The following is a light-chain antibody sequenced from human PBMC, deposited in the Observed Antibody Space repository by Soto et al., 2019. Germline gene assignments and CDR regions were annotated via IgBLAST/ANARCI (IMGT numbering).Light chain of an antibody. CDR3: TSYSISNTPPVI. Sequence: QSALTQPASVSGSPGQSITISCTGTSSDVGGYNYVSWYQHHPGKAPKLMIHEVSNRPSGVSNRFSGSKSGNTASLTISGLQAEDEADYYCTSYSISNTPPVIFGGGTKVTVL. J-gene: IGLJ2*01. CDR1: SSDVGGYNY. V-gene: IGLV2-14*01. CDR2: EVS.